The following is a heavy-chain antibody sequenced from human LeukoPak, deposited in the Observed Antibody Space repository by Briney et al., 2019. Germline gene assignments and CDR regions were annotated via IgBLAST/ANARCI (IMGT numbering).Heavy chain of an antibody. D-gene: IGHD6-13*01. CDR1: GFIFNSYW. V-gene: IGHV3-74*01. Sequence: PGGSLRLSCAASGFIFNSYWMHWVRQAPGKGLVWVSRINSDGSSTNYADSVKGRFTISRDNAKNTVYMQMNSLRAEDTAVYYCAKDIRSSPRPFDYWGQGTLVTVSS. CDR2: INSDGSST. J-gene: IGHJ4*02. CDR3: AKDIRSSPRPFDY.